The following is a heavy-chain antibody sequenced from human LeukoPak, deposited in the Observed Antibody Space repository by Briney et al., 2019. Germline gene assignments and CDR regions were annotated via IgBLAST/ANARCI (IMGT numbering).Heavy chain of an antibody. V-gene: IGHV4-59*12. D-gene: IGHD6-19*01. CDR2: IYYGGST. Sequence: PSETLSLTCTVSGVSISSYYWSWIRQPPGKGLEWIGYIYYGGSTNYNPSLKSRVTISVDKSKNHFSLKLSSVTAADTAVYYCARGIPVAGTQFYYYYMDVWGKGTTVTVSS. J-gene: IGHJ6*03. CDR3: ARGIPVAGTQFYYYYMDV. CDR1: GVSISSYY.